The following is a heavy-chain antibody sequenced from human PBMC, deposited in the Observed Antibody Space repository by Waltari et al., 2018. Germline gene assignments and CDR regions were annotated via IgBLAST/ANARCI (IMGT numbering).Heavy chain of an antibody. CDR3: ARVPFYCTNGVCYYYFDY. J-gene: IGHJ4*02. CDR2: IYTSGST. CDR1: GGSISSGSYY. D-gene: IGHD2-8*01. Sequence: QVQLQESGPGLVKPSQTLSLTCTVSGGSISSGSYYWSWIRQPAGKGLEWIGRIYTSGSTNYNPSRKCRVTISVDTSKNQFSLKLSSVTAADTAVYYCARVPFYCTNGVCYYYFDYWGQGTLVTVSS. V-gene: IGHV4-61*02.